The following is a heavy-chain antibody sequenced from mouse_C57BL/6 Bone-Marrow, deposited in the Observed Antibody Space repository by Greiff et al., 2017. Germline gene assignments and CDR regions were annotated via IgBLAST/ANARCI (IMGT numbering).Heavy chain of an antibody. CDR2: IDPSDSYT. V-gene: IGHV1-69*01. J-gene: IGHJ3*01. D-gene: IGHD6-5*01. Sequence: QVQLQQPGAELVMPGASVKLSCKASGYTFTSYWMHWVKQRPGQGLEWIGEIDPSDSYTNYNQKFKGKATLTVDKSSSTAYMQLSSLTSEDSAVYCGARGAYDYWGQGTLVTVSA. CDR3: ARGAYDY. CDR1: GYTFTSYW.